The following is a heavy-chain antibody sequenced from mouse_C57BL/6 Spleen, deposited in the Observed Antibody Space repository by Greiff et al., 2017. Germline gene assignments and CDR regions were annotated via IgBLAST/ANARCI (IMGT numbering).Heavy chain of an antibody. Sequence: VQLQQSGAELVRPGASVKLSCTASGFNIKDDYMHWVKQRPEQGLEWIGWIDPENGDTEYASKFQGKATITADTSSNTAYLQLSSLTSEDTAVYYCTIYYYGSSYEDYWGHGTTLTVSS. V-gene: IGHV14-4*01. CDR3: TIYYYGSSYEDY. J-gene: IGHJ2*01. D-gene: IGHD1-1*01. CDR2: IDPENGDT. CDR1: GFNIKDDY.